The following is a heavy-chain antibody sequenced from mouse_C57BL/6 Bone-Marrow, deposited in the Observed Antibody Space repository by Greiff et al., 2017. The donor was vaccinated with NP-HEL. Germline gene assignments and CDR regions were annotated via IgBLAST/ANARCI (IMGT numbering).Heavy chain of an antibody. D-gene: IGHD2-1*01. Sequence: VKLVESGAELAKPGASVKLSCKASGYTFTSYWMHWVKQRPGQGLEWIGYINPSSGYTKYNQKFKDKATLTADESSSTAYMQLSSLTYEDSAVYYCARKEEYGNYGFAYWGQGTLVTVSA. CDR2: INPSSGYT. J-gene: IGHJ3*01. V-gene: IGHV1-7*01. CDR1: GYTFTSYW. CDR3: ARKEEYGNYGFAY.